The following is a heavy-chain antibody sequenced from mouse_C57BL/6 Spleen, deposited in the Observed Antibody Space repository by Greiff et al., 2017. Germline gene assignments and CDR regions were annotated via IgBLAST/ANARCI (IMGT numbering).Heavy chain of an antibody. CDR2: INPNNGGT. CDR3: ARKRNYGDWYFDV. J-gene: IGHJ1*03. D-gene: IGHD2-4*01. Sequence: VHVKQSGPELVKPGASVKIPCKASGYTFTDYNMDWVKQSHGKSLEWIGDINPNNGGTIYNQKFKGKAYMELRSLTSEDTAVYYCARKRNYGDWYFDVWGTGTTVTVSS. CDR1: GYTFTDYN. V-gene: IGHV1-18*01.